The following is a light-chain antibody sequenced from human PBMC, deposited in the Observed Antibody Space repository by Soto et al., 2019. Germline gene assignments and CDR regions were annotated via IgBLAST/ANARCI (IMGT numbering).Light chain of an antibody. CDR3: TSYAGANTLL. Sequence: QSALTQPPSASGSPGQSVTVSCTGTSRDIGDYNWVSWYQQHPGKAPKLMIFDVSKRPSGVPDRFSGSKSGNTASLTVSGLQAEDEADYYCTSYAGANTLLFGGGTKLTVL. CDR2: DVS. CDR1: SRDIGDYNW. J-gene: IGLJ2*01. V-gene: IGLV2-8*01.